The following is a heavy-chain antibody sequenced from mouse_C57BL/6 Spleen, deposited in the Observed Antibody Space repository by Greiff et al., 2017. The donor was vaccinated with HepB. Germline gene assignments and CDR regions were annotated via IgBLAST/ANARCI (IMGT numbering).Heavy chain of an antibody. V-gene: IGHV5-4*01. CDR2: ISDGGSYT. D-gene: IGHD1-1*01. J-gene: IGHJ1*03. CDR1: GFTFSSYA. Sequence: EVNVVESGGGLVKPGGSLKLSCAASGFTFSSYAMSWVRQTPEKRLEWVATISDGGSYTYYPDNVKGRFTISRDNAKNNLYLQMSHLKSEDTAMYYCAREITTAVATGPYWYFDVWGTGTTVTVSS. CDR3: AREITTAVATGPYWYFDV.